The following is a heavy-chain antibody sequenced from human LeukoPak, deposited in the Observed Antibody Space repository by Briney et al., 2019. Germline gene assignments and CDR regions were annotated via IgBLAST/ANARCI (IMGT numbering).Heavy chain of an antibody. J-gene: IGHJ3*02. CDR3: ARGDYDSSGYSPRLDAFDI. CDR2: ISAYNGNT. D-gene: IGHD3-22*01. V-gene: IGHV1-18*01. Sequence: GASVKVSCKASGYTFTSYGISWVRQAPGQGLEWMGWISAYNGNTNYAQKLQGRVTMTTDTSTSTAYMELRSLRSDDTAVYYCARGDYDSSGYSPRLDAFDIWGQGTMVTVSS. CDR1: GYTFTSYG.